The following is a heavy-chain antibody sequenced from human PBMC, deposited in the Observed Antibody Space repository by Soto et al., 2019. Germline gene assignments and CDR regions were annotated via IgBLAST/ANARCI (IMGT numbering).Heavy chain of an antibody. CDR3: AEDPWALVSTSPDS. D-gene: IGHD2-2*01. V-gene: IGHV3-23*01. CDR2: IGGSGGTT. CDR1: GFTFSSYV. J-gene: IGHJ5*01. Sequence: EVPLLESGGGLVQPGGSLRLSCAASGFTFSSYVMTWVRQAPGKGLEWVSTIGGSGGTTYYADSVKGRFTISRDNSXNTLYLQMTSLRAEDTGVYYCAEDPWALVSTSPDSWGQGTLVTVSS.